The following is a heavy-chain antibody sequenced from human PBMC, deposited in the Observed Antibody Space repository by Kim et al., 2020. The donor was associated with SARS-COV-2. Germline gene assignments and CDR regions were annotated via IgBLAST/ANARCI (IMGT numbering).Heavy chain of an antibody. Sequence: GESLKISCKGSGYSFTTYWIAWVRQMPGKGLEWMGSIYPGDGDIRYSPSIQGRVTISADKSINTAYVQWSSLEVSDTAMYYCARPRGPQISVKAFDTWGQGTVVIVSS. J-gene: IGHJ3*02. CDR1: GYSFTTYW. V-gene: IGHV5-51*01. CDR3: ARPRGPQISVKAFDT. CDR2: IYPGDGDI. D-gene: IGHD3-3*02.